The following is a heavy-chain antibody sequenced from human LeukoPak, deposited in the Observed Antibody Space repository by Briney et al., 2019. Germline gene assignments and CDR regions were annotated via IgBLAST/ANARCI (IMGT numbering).Heavy chain of an antibody. D-gene: IGHD5-12*01. CDR3: ARGGYSGYESDDDAFDI. CDR2: IYHSGST. J-gene: IGHJ3*02. V-gene: IGHV4-30-2*01. CDR1: GGSISSGDYY. Sequence: SQTLSLTCTVSGGSISSGDYYWSWIRQPPGKGLEWIGYIYHSGSTYYNPSLKSRVTISVDRSKNQFSLKLSSVTAADTAVYYCARGGYSGYESDDDAFDIWGQGTMVTVSS.